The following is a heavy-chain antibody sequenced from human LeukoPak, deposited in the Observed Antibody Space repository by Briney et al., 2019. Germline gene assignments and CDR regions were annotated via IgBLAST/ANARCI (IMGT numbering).Heavy chain of an antibody. Sequence: GASVKVSCKASGGTFSSYAISWLRQAPGQGLECMGWIHPISGATSYAQRFQGRVAMTRDTSISTAYMELSRLRPDDTAVYYCARDGPAQMVDFDYWGQGSQVTVSS. CDR1: GGTFSSYA. V-gene: IGHV1-2*02. D-gene: IGHD3-10*01. CDR2: IHPISGAT. CDR3: ARDGPAQMVDFDY. J-gene: IGHJ4*02.